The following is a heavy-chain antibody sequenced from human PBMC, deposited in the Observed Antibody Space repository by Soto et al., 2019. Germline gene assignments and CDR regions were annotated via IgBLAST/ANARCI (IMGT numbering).Heavy chain of an antibody. V-gene: IGHV4-39*01. CDR2: IDYSGNI. CDR1: GGSITSSGSA. CDR3: ARQIHNQGLEYYLEC. D-gene: IGHD5-18*01. Sequence: KASETLSLTCNASGGSITSSGSAWGWIRQSPGKGLEWIGTIDYSGNIYYIPSLKSRITISVDTSKNQISLKLSSVTAADTAVYYCARQIHNQGLEYYLECWGQGTLVAVS. J-gene: IGHJ4*02.